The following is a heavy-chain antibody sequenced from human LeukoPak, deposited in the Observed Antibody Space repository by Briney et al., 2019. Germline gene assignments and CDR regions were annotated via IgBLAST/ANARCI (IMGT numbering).Heavy chain of an antibody. CDR2: LLGSGST. CDR1: GGSISNYY. CDR3: ARSMVRGVIGDI. V-gene: IGHV4-4*07. J-gene: IGHJ3*02. Sequence: KPSETLSLTCTVSGGSISNYYWNWIRQPAGKGLEWIGRLLGSGSTDYNPSLKSRATISVDTSKNQFSLKLSSVTAADTAVYYCARSMVRGVIGDIWGQGTMVTVSS. D-gene: IGHD3-10*01.